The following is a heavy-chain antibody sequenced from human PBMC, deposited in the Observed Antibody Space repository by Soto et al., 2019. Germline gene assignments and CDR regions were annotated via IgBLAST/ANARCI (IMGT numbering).Heavy chain of an antibody. CDR2: INPSGGTI. CDR1: GFTFSTYS. J-gene: IGHJ6*04. V-gene: IGHV3-48*01. D-gene: IGHD2-15*01. CDR3: TRELPGYMDV. Sequence: GSLRLSCAASGFTFSTYSMNWVRQAPGKGLEWLSYINPSGGTIYYAGSVKGRFTISRDNAKNSLCLQMSSLRADDTAVYYCTRELPGYMDVWGKGTTVTVAS.